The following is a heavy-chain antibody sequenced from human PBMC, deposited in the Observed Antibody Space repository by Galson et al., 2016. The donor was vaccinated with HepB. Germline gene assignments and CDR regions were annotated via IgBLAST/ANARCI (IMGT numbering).Heavy chain of an antibody. Sequence: SLRLSCAASGFTFSSHAMHWVRQAPGKGLEWVAIVSDDGTHTDYADSVKGRFTISRDNSKNTLYLQMNSLGAEDTSMYYCARSSSCSTINCFLPFDSWGLGTLVTVSS. J-gene: IGHJ4*02. D-gene: IGHD2-2*01. CDR2: VSDDGTHT. V-gene: IGHV3-30-3*01. CDR1: GFTFSSHA. CDR3: ARSSSCSTINCFLPFDS.